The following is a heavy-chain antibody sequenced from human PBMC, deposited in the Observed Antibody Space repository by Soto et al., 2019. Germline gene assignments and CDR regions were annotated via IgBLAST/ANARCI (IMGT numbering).Heavy chain of an antibody. CDR2: IYYSGST. CDR1: GGSISSYY. CDR3: ARRWGYSFDY. J-gene: IGHJ4*02. D-gene: IGHD7-27*01. Sequence: SETLSLTCTVSGGSISSYYWGWIRRPPGKGLEWIGSIYYSGSTYYNPSLKSRVTISVDTSKNQFSLKLNSVTAADTAVYYCARRWGYSFDYWGQGTLVTVSS. V-gene: IGHV4-39*01.